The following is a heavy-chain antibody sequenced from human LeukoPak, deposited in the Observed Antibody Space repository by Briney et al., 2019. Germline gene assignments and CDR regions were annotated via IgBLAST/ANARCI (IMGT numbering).Heavy chain of an antibody. J-gene: IGHJ4*02. CDR2: INHSEST. CDR1: GGSFSGYY. D-gene: IGHD6-6*01. CDR3: ARGYSSSSNKGYDY. V-gene: IGHV4-34*01. Sequence: SETLSLTCAVYGGSFSGYYWSWIRQPPGKGLEWIGEINHSESTNYNPSLKSRVTISVDTSKNQFSLKLSSVTAADTAVYYCARGYSSSSNKGYDYWGQGTLVTVSS.